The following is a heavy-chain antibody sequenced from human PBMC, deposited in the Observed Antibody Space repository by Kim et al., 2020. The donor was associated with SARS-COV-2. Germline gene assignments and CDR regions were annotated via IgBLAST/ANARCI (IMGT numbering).Heavy chain of an antibody. D-gene: IGHD1-20*01. J-gene: IGHJ4*02. Sequence: GGSLRLSCAASGFTVSSYYMIWVRQAPGKGLEWVSVIYSGGDSTYYADSVKGRFTISRDNSKNTLYLQMNSLRAEDTAVYYCATAGISGTSASHYWGRGTLVTVSS. CDR3: ATAGISGTSASHY. V-gene: IGHV3-53*01. CDR2: IYSGGDST. CDR1: GFTVSSYY.